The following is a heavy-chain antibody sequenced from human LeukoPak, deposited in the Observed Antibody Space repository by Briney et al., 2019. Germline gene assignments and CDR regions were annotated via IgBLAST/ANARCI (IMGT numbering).Heavy chain of an antibody. CDR2: ISSDGSSS. D-gene: IGHD5-18*01. J-gene: IGHJ4*02. CDR3: ARSSGYGYDY. CDR1: GFTFSSSW. V-gene: IGHV3-74*01. Sequence: RPGGSLRLSCAASGFTFSSSWMHWVRQAPGKGLVWVSRISSDGSSSSYADSVKGRFTISRDNAKNTLSLQMNSLRAEDTAVYYCARSSGYGYDYWGQGTLVTVSS.